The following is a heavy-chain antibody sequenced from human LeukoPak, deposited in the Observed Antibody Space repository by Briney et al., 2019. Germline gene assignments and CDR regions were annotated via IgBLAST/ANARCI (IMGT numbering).Heavy chain of an antibody. CDR3: TRYYGSGGWAFDI. D-gene: IGHD3-10*01. CDR1: GGSISSTSYY. V-gene: IGHV4-39*01. CDR2: IHYSGTN. J-gene: IGHJ3*02. Sequence: SGTLSLTCTVSGGSISSTSYYWGWIRQPPGKGLEWIGNIHYSGTNYYNPSLKSRATISVDTSKNQFSLRLTFVTAADTAVYYCTRYYGSGGWAFDIWGQGTMVTVSS.